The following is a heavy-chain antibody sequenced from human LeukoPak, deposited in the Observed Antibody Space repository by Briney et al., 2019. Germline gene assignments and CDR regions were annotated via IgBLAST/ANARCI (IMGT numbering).Heavy chain of an antibody. Sequence: SETLSLTCAVYGGSFSGYYWSWIRQPPGKGLEWIGSIYHSGSTYYNPYLKSRVTISVDTSKNQFSLKLSSVTAADTAVYYCASGLLIFYDSSGPIDYWGQGTLVTVSS. D-gene: IGHD3-22*01. CDR3: ASGLLIFYDSSGPIDY. J-gene: IGHJ4*02. V-gene: IGHV4-34*01. CDR2: IYHSGST. CDR1: GGSFSGYY.